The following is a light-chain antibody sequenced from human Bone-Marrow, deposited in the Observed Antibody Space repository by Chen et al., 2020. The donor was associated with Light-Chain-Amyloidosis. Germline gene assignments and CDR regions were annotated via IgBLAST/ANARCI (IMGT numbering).Light chain of an antibody. J-gene: IGLJ3*02. Sequence: SVLTQPPSVSAAPGQKVTISCSGSSSNIGNNYVSWYQQVPGTAPKLLIYDNTKRPSGIPDRFSGSKSGTSATLDITGLQTGDEADYYCATWDNSLSALMMFGGGTKLTVV. V-gene: IGLV1-51*01. CDR2: DNT. CDR3: ATWDNSLSALMM. CDR1: SSNIGNNY.